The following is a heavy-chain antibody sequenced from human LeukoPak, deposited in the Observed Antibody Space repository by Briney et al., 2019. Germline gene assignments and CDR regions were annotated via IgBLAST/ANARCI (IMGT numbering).Heavy chain of an antibody. Sequence: QTGGSLRLSCTASGFTFSGAWMTWVRQAPGKGLEWVANIREDGTEKNYVDSVKGRFTISRDNAKNSLYLQMNSLRAEDTAVYYCAELGITMIGGVWGKGTTVTISS. V-gene: IGHV3-7*01. D-gene: IGHD3-10*02. CDR3: AELGITMIGGV. CDR1: GFTFSGAW. CDR2: IREDGTEK. J-gene: IGHJ6*04.